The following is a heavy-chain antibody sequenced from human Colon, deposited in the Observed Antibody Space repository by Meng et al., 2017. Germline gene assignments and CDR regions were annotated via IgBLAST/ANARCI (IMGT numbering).Heavy chain of an antibody. CDR3: AKEGSVDYFDY. CDR1: GFTFSSYA. D-gene: IGHD3-10*01. Sequence: GESLKISCAASGFTFSSYAMSWVRQAPGKGLEWVSAISGSGGSTYYADSVKGRFTISRVNSKNTLYLQMNSLRAEDTAVYYCAKEGSVDYFDYWGQGTLVTVSS. CDR2: ISGSGGST. V-gene: IGHV3-23*01. J-gene: IGHJ4*02.